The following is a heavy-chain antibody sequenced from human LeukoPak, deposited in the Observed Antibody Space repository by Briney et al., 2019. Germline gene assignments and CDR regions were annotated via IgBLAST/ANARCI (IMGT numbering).Heavy chain of an antibody. CDR3: ARGAWATRLAS. Sequence: PSETLSLTCAAYGESLNSYYWSWVRQPPGEGLEWIGEIYESGTTKYNPSLKSRVAISMVPSKQQFSLILSSVTAADTAVYYCARGAWATRLASWGLGTPVIVSS. J-gene: IGHJ4*02. V-gene: IGHV4-34*01. CDR1: GESLNSYY. CDR2: IYESGTT. D-gene: IGHD2-15*01.